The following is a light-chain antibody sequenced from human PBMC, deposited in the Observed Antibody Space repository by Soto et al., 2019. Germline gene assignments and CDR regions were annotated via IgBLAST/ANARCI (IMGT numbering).Light chain of an antibody. CDR2: AAS. J-gene: IGKJ1*01. V-gene: IGKV1-9*01. Sequence: DIQLTQSPSFLSTSVGVRVTITCRASQDIRNYLAWYQQKPGKAPKVLIYAASTLLSGVPSRFSGSGSGTEFSLTISSLQPEDFATYYCQQLDSYPRTFGQGTKVDIK. CDR1: QDIRNY. CDR3: QQLDSYPRT.